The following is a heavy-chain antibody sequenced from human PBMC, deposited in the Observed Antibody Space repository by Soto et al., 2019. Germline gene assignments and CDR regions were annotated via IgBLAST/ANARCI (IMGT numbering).Heavy chain of an antibody. CDR2: ISGNGGST. CDR3: AKPAPSGSSTYFYFFDY. V-gene: IGHV3-23*01. J-gene: IGHJ4*02. Sequence: AGGSLRLSCAASGFAFSSYAMSWVRQAPGKGLEWVSAISGNGGSTYYADSVKGRFTISRDNSRDTLSLQMNSLRAEDTAVYYCAKPAPSGSSTYFYFFDYWGQGTLVTVSS. CDR1: GFAFSSYA. D-gene: IGHD2-2*01.